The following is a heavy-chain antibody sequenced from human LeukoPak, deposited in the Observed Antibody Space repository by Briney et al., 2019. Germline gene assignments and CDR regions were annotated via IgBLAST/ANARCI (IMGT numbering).Heavy chain of an antibody. D-gene: IGHD6-13*01. V-gene: IGHV4-31*03. CDR1: GGSISSCGYY. Sequence: SETLSLTCTVSGGSISSCGYYWSWIRQPPGKGLEWIGYIYYGGSTYYNPSLKSRVTISVDTSKNQFSLKLSSVTAADTAVYYCARDRSSSTPYWFDPWGQGTLVTVSS. CDR3: ARDRSSSTPYWFDP. CDR2: IYYGGST. J-gene: IGHJ5*02.